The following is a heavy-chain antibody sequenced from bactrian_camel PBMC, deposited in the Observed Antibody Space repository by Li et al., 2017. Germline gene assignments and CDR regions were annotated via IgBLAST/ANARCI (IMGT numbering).Heavy chain of an antibody. Sequence: QVQLVESGGGSVQAGGSLELFCAASEYVFSTCGMAWYRQAPGKERELVSSISAAGVTKYADTVKGRFTISLDNGKNTAYLQMNKLKTDDTAVYYCSAPKTWGSYLCQSENYWGQGTQVTVS. J-gene: IGHJ4*01. D-gene: IGHD5*01. CDR2: ISAAGVT. V-gene: IGHV3S53*01. CDR1: EYVFSTCG. CDR3: SAPKTWGSYLCQSENY.